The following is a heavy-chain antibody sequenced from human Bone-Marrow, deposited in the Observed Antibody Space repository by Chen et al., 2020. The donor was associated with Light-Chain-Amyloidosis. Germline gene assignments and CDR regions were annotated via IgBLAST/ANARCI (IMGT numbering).Heavy chain of an antibody. CDR3: ARRRDGYNFDY. J-gene: IGHJ4*01. V-gene: IGHV5-51*01. D-gene: IGHD5-12*01. CDR2: IYPDDSDA. Sequence: EVKLEQSGPEVKKPGESLKISCKGAGYNFPNYWIGWVRQMPGKGLEWMGVIYPDDSDARYSPSFEGQVTISADKSITTAYLQWRSLKASDTAMYYCARRRDGYNFDYWGHGTLVTVSS. CDR1: GYNFPNYW.